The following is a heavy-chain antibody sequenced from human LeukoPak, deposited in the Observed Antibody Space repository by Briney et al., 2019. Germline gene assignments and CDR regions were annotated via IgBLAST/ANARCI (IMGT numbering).Heavy chain of an antibody. CDR2: IYYSGST. D-gene: IGHD2-2*01. CDR1: GGSISSSSYY. J-gene: IGHJ3*02. V-gene: IGHV4-39*07. Sequence: SETLSLTCTVSGGSISSSSYYWGWIRQPPGKGLEWIGSIYYSGSTYYNPSLKSRVTISVDTSKNQFSLKLSSVTAADTAVYYCARDRWSIVVVPAAVMDAFDIWGQGTMVTVSS. CDR3: ARDRWSIVVVPAAVMDAFDI.